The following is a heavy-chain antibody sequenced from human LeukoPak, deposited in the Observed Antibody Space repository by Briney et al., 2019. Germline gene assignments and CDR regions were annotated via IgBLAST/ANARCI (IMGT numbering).Heavy chain of an antibody. Sequence: PSETLSLICTVSGASISSYYWSWIRQPPGKGLEWIGDIYYSGSIKYNPSLKSRVTISVDTSKNQFSLKLSSVTAADTAVYYCARDRGYSSLDYWGQGTLVTVSS. V-gene: IGHV4-59*01. CDR1: GASISSYY. CDR3: ARDRGYSSLDY. J-gene: IGHJ4*02. CDR2: IYYSGSI. D-gene: IGHD5-18*01.